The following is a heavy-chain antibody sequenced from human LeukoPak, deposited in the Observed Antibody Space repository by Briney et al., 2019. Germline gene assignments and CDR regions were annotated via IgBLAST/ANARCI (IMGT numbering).Heavy chain of an antibody. V-gene: IGHV1-18*01. CDR3: ARVVTMIVVVITTEGFDP. Sequence: ASVKVSCKASGYTFTSYGISWVRQAPGQGLEWMGWISAYNGNTNYAQKLQGRATMTTDTSTSTAYMELRSLRSDDTAVYYCARVVTMIVVVITTEGFDPWGQGTLVTVSS. CDR2: ISAYNGNT. J-gene: IGHJ5*02. CDR1: GYTFTSYG. D-gene: IGHD3-22*01.